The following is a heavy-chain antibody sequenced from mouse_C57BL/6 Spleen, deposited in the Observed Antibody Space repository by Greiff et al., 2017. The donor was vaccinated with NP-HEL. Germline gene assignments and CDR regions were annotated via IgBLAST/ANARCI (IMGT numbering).Heavy chain of an antibody. CDR2: IYPGDGDT. J-gene: IGHJ3*01. CDR1: GYAFSSSW. Sequence: QVHVKQSGPELVKPGASVKISCKASGYAFSSSWMNWVKQRPGKGLEWIGRIYPGDGDTNYNGKFKGKATLTADKSSSTAYMQLSSLTSEDSAVYFWERIRAYGSGGFAYWGKGPLVTVPA. CDR3: ERIRAYGSGGFAY. D-gene: IGHD1-1*01. V-gene: IGHV1-82*01.